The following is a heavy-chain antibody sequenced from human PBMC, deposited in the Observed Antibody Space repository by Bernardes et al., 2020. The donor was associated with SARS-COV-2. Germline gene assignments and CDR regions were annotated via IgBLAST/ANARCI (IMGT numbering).Heavy chain of an antibody. J-gene: IGHJ6*03. D-gene: IGHD4-4*01. CDR1: GFTFSSYA. CDR2: ISGSGGST. CDR3: AKSRRVVGTTSTGIYYYYMDV. Sequence: GSLRLSCAASGFTFSSYAMSWVRQAPGKGLEWVSAISGSGGSTYYADSVKGRFTISRDNSKNTLYLQMNSLRAEDTAVYYCAKSRRVVGTTSTGIYYYYMDVWGKGTTVTVSS. V-gene: IGHV3-23*01.